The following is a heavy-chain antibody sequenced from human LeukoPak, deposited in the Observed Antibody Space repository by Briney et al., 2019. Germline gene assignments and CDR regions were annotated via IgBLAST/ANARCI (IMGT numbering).Heavy chain of an antibody. J-gene: IGHJ4*02. CDR1: GGSISSSSYY. V-gene: IGHV4-39*01. Sequence: ADTLFLTCRVTGGSISSSSYYWGWIRQPPGKGLEWIGSIYYSGSTYYNPSLKSRVTISVDTSKNQFSLKLSSVTAADTAVYYCARFAAGWNEYYFDYWGQGTLVTVSS. D-gene: IGHD1-1*01. CDR2: IYYSGST. CDR3: ARFAAGWNEYYFDY.